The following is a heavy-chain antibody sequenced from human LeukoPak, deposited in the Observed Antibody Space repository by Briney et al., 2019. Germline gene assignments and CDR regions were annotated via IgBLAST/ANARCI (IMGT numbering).Heavy chain of an antibody. J-gene: IGHJ4*02. D-gene: IGHD4-17*01. CDR3: ARGGNYGDYDGYFDY. Sequence: SETLSLTCTVSGGSISSYYWSWIRQPPGKGLEWIGYIYYSGSTNYNPSLRSRVSISVDTSKNQFSLKLSSVTAADTAVYYCARGGNYGDYDGYFDYWGQGTLVTVSS. CDR1: GGSISSYY. V-gene: IGHV4-59*08. CDR2: IYYSGST.